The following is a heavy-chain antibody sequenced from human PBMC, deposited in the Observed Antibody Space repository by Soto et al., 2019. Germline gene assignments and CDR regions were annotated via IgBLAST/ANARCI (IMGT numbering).Heavy chain of an antibody. CDR2: ISAYNGNT. CDR1: GYTFTSYG. D-gene: IGHD4-4*01. Sequence: QVQLVQSGAEVKKPGASVKVSCNASGYTFTSYGISWVRQAPGQGLEWMGWISAYNGNTNYAQKLQGRVTMTTDTSTSTAYMELRSLRSDDTTVYYCAREGTTVTTFYQYFDYWGQEPWSPSPQ. J-gene: IGHJ4*01. V-gene: IGHV1-18*01. CDR3: AREGTTVTTFYQYFDY.